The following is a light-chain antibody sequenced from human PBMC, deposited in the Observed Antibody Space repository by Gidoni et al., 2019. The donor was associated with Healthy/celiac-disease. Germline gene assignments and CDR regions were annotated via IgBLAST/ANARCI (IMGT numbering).Light chain of an antibody. Sequence: ARITCSGDALPKQYAYWYQQKPGQAPVLGIYKDSERPSGIPERFSGSSSGTTVTLTISGVQAEDEADYYCQSADSSGTYVVFGGGTKLTVL. V-gene: IGLV3-25*01. J-gene: IGLJ2*01. CDR2: KDS. CDR1: ALPKQY. CDR3: QSADSSGTYVV.